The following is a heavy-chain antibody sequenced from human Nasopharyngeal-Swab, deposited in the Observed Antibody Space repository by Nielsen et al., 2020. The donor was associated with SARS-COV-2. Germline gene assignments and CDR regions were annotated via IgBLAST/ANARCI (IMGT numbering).Heavy chain of an antibody. CDR1: GYTFSSYW. V-gene: IGHV3-74*01. J-gene: IGHJ3*02. CDR2: IVNYGSIT. Sequence: ESLKIPCAASGYTFSSYWMHWVRQAPGKGPVWVPRIVNYGSITDYADSVTGRITISRDNSKNTLYLQMHSLGAEDTAVYYCAKDKDDAFDIWGQGTMVTVSS. CDR3: AKDKDDAFDI.